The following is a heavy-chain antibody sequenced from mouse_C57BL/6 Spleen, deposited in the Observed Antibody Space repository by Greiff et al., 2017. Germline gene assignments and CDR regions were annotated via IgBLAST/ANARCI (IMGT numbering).Heavy chain of an antibody. J-gene: IGHJ2*01. V-gene: IGHV1-54*01. Sequence: QVQLQQSGAELVRPGTSVKVSCKASGYAFTNYLIEWVKQRPGQGLEWIGVINPGSGGTNYNEKFKGKATLTADKSSSTAYMQLSSLTTEESAVYFCARLYYDYGFDYWGQGTTLTVSS. CDR2: INPGSGGT. CDR3: ARLYYDYGFDY. D-gene: IGHD2-4*01. CDR1: GYAFTNYL.